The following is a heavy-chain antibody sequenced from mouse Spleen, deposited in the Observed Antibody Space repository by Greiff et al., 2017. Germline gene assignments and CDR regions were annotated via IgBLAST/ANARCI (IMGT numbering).Heavy chain of an antibody. D-gene: IGHD1-1*01. CDR2: INYDGSST. V-gene: IGHV5-16*01. J-gene: IGHJ1*03. CDR1: GFTFSDYY. CDR3: ARSYYYGSSYGYFDV. Sequence: DVKLVESEGGLVQPGSSMKLSCTASGFTFSDYYMAWVRQVPEKGLEWVANINYDGSSTYYLDSLKSRFIISRDNAKNILYLQMSSLKSEDTATYYCARSYYYGSSYGYFDVWGTGTTVTVSS.